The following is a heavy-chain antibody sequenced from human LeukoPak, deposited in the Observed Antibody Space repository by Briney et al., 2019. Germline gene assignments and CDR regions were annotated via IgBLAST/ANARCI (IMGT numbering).Heavy chain of an antibody. CDR3: ATTGYYYYVDA. J-gene: IGHJ6*03. Sequence: SQTLSLTCTVSGGSVSSGGYYWSWIRQHPGKGLEWIGYIYYSGNTYYNPSLGSRLTISLDTSTNQFSLKLGSVTAADTAVYYCATTGYYYYVDAWGKGTTVTVSS. D-gene: IGHD2-8*02. CDR1: GGSVSSGGYY. V-gene: IGHV4-31*03. CDR2: IYYSGNT.